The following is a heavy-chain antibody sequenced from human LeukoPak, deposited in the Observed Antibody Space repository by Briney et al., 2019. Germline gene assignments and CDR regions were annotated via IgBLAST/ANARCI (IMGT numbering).Heavy chain of an antibody. Sequence: SETLSLTCAVYGGSFSGYYWSWIRQPPGKGLEWIGEINHSGSTNYNPSLKSRVTISVDTSKNQFSLKLSSATAADTAVYYCARVKKAAAFNWFDPWGQGTLVTVSS. CDR2: INHSGST. CDR3: ARVKKAAAFNWFDP. D-gene: IGHD6-13*01. J-gene: IGHJ5*02. CDR1: GGSFSGYY. V-gene: IGHV4-34*01.